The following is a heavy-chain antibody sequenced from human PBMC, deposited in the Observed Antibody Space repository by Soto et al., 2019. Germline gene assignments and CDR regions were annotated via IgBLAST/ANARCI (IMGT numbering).Heavy chain of an antibody. CDR2: INPNGGNS. CDR1: GYTFTSYD. J-gene: IGHJ6*04. V-gene: IGHV1-8*02. Sequence: QVQLVQSGAGVKKPGASVRVSCKASGYTFTSYDINWVRQATGPGLEWMGWINPNGGNSGYAQKFQGRGIMTRRYAVSKGSTGLSSLLSEDTAVYYGARALAESPGGEDGYYYSMDVWGKGTTVTFSS. CDR3: ARALAESPGGEDGYYYSMDV. D-gene: IGHD4-17*01.